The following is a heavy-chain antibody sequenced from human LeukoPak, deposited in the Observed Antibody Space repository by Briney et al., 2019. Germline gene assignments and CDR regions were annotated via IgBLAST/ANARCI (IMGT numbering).Heavy chain of an antibody. D-gene: IGHD1-26*01. V-gene: IGHV3-48*01. J-gene: IGHJ3*02. CDR3: QRETDAFHI. Sequence: PGRSLRLSCAASGFTFSSYSMNWVRQAPGKGLEWVSYISSDSRTIYYADSVKGRFTISRDNSKNTLYLQMNSLRAEDTAVYYCQRETDAFHIWGQGTMVTVSS. CDR1: GFTFSSYS. CDR2: ISSDSRTI.